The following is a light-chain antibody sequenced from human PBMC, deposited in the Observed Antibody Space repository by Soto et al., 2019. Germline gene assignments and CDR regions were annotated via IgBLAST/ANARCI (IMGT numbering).Light chain of an antibody. CDR3: QQRSNWPT. J-gene: IGKJ3*01. CDR2: HAS. CDR1: QSVSSY. Sequence: EIVLTQSPATLSLSPGERATLSCRASQSVSSYLAWYQQKPGQAPRVLIYHASNRATGIPARFSGSGSGSDFTLNISSLEPEVFAVYYCQQRSNWPTFGPGTKVDIK. V-gene: IGKV3-11*01.